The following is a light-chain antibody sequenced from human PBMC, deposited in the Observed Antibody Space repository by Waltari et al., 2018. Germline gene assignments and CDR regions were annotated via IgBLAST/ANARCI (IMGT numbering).Light chain of an antibody. CDR2: GAS. CDR3: HQYNDGPPFN. J-gene: IGKJ2*01. Sequence: EIVMTQSPATLSVSPGERAILSCRASQSVTTNLAWYQQKPGQAPRLLIYGASPRATDIPARVSGSGSGTEFTLTISSLQSEDCAVYYCHQYNDGPPFNFGQGTKLEIK. V-gene: IGKV3-15*01. CDR1: QSVTTN.